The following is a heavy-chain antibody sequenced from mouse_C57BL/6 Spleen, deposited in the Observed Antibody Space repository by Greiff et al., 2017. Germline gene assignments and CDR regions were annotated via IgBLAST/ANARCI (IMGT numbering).Heavy chain of an antibody. CDR1: GYAFTNYL. CDR3: ARSHYYGSSGAY. CDR2: INPGSGGT. D-gene: IGHD1-1*01. V-gene: IGHV1-54*01. Sequence: QVQLQQSGAELVRPGTSVKVSCKASGYAFTNYLIEWVKQRPGQGLEWIGVINPGSGGTNYNEKFKGKATLTADKSSSTAYMQLSSLTSEDSAVYFCARSHYYGSSGAYGGQGTLVTVSA. J-gene: IGHJ3*01.